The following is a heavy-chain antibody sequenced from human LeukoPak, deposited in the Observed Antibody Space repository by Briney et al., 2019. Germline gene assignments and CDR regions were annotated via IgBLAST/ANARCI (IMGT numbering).Heavy chain of an antibody. Sequence: SETLSLTCTVSGGSISSYYWSWIRQPAGKGLEWIGRIYTSGSTNYNPPLKSRVTMSVDTSKNQFSLKLSSVTAADTAVYYCVGTAARNYYYGMDVWGQGTTVTVSS. CDR3: VGTAARNYYYGMDV. V-gene: IGHV4-4*07. CDR1: GGSISSYY. D-gene: IGHD2-2*01. J-gene: IGHJ6*02. CDR2: IYTSGST.